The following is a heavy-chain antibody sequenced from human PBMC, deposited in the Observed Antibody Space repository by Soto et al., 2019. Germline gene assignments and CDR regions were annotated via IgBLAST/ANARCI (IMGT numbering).Heavy chain of an antibody. CDR3: ARERAGIAVARLDY. V-gene: IGHV3-30-3*01. J-gene: IGHJ4*02. Sequence: SLRLSFAASGFTFSIYAMHWVRQSPGKGLEWVAVISYDGSNKYYADSVKGRFTISRDNSKNTLYLQMNSLRAEDTAVYYCARERAGIAVARLDYWGQGTLVTVSS. CDR2: ISYDGSNK. CDR1: GFTFSIYA. D-gene: IGHD6-19*01.